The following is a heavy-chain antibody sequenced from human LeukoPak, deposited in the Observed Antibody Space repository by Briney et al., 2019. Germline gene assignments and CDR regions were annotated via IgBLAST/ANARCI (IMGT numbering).Heavy chain of an antibody. J-gene: IGHJ4*02. Sequence: ASVKVSCKASGGTFSSYAISWVRQAPGQGLEWMGGITPIFGTANYAQKFQGRVTITADESTSTAYMELSSLRSEDTAVYYCARDHGGIAVAGTEMAYWGQGTLVTVSS. CDR3: ARDHGGIAVAGTEMAY. CDR1: GGTFSSYA. V-gene: IGHV1-69*13. CDR2: ITPIFGTA. D-gene: IGHD6-19*01.